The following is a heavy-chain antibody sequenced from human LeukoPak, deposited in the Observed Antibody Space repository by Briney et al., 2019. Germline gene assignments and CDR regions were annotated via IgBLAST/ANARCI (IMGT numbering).Heavy chain of an antibody. J-gene: IGHJ4*02. CDR3: ARGWVYSSSWFYFDY. CDR1: GDSVSSNSAA. V-gene: IGHV6-1*01. CDR2: TYYRSKWYN. Sequence: SHTLSLTCAISGDSVSSNSAAWDWIRQSPSRGLEWLGRTYYRSKWYNDYALSVESRLTINTHTSNNQLSMQLNSVTPEDTAVYYCARGWVYSSSWFYFDYWGQGTLVTVSS. D-gene: IGHD6-13*01.